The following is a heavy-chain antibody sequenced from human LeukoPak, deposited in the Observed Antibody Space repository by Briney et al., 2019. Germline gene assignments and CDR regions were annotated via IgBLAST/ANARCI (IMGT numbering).Heavy chain of an antibody. CDR2: ISSSSIYR. CDR3: ARAPVYYDESRGHLKISNWYLDL. D-gene: IGHD3-22*01. Sequence: GGSLRLSCAASGFTFSAYSMNWVRQAPGKGLEWVSSISSSSIYRYYGDPVKGRFTISRDNAKNSLYLQMNSLRAEDTAVFYCARAPVYYDESRGHLKISNWYLDLWGRGTLVTVSS. V-gene: IGHV3-21*01. J-gene: IGHJ2*01. CDR1: GFTFSAYS.